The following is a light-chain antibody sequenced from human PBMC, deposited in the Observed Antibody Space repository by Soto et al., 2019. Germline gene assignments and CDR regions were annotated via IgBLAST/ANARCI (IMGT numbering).Light chain of an antibody. CDR2: DVS. CDR3: SSYTSSSTLE. CDR1: SSDVGGYNY. J-gene: IGLJ2*01. Sequence: QSALTQPASVSGSPGQSITISCTGTSSDVGGYNYVSWYQQHPGKAPKLMIYDVSNRPSGVANRFSGSKSGNKASLTISGLQAEDEADYYCSSYTSSSTLEVGGGTKLTVL. V-gene: IGLV2-14*01.